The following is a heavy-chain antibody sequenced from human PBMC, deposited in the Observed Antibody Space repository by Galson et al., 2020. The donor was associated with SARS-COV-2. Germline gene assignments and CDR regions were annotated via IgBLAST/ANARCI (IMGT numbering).Heavy chain of an antibody. D-gene: IGHD2-8*01. Sequence: GGSLRLSCAASGFTFSNYEMNWVRQAPGKGLEWVSYISTSGNTRYYADSVKGRFTISRDNAKSSLYLQMNSLRAEDTAVYYCAIENLVLPTAYLFGHWGQGTLVTVSS. CDR2: ISTSGNTR. J-gene: IGHJ4*02. CDR3: AIENLVLPTAYLFGH. CDR1: GFTFSNYE. V-gene: IGHV3-48*03.